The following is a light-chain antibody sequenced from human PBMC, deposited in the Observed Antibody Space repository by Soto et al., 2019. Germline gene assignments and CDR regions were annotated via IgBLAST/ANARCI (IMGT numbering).Light chain of an antibody. CDR3: CSYGGSSTFVV. J-gene: IGLJ2*01. CDR2: EGS. CDR1: SSDIGSYNL. Sequence: QSALTQPASVSGSPGQSITISCTGTSSDIGSYNLVSWYQQHPGKAPELMIYEGSKRPSGVSNLFSGSKSGNTASLTISGIQTEDEADYYCCSYGGSSTFVVFGGGTKLTVL. V-gene: IGLV2-23*03.